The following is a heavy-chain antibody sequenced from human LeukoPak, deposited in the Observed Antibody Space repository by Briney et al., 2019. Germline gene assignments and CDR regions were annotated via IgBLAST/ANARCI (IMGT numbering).Heavy chain of an antibody. CDR1: GFTFSSYG. J-gene: IGHJ4*02. CDR3: ARVDDSSGYYPEDFDY. CDR2: IWYDGSNK. D-gene: IGHD3-22*01. V-gene: IGHV3-33*01. Sequence: GGSLRLSCAASGFTFSSYGMHWVRQAPGKGLEWVAVIWYDGSNKYCADSVKGRFTISRDNSKNTLYLQMNSLRAKDTAVYYCARVDDSSGYYPEDFDYWGQGTLVTVSS.